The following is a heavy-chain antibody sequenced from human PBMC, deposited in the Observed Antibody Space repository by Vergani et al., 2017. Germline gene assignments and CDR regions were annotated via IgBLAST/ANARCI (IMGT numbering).Heavy chain of an antibody. J-gene: IGHJ5*02. CDR2: IIPIFGTA. D-gene: IGHD2-2*01. Sequence: QVQLVQSGAEVKKPGASVKVSCKASGYTFTSYYMHWVRQAPGQGLEWMGGIIPIFGTANYAQKFQGRVTITADKSTSTAYMELSSLRSEDTAVYYCASGDSDQLLQGWFDPWGQGTLVTVSS. CDR3: ASGDSDQLLQGWFDP. V-gene: IGHV1-69*06. CDR1: GYTFTSYY.